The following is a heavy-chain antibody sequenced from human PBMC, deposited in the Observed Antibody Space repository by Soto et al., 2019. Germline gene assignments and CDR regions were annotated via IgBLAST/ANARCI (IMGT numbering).Heavy chain of an antibody. CDR1: GYTFTRYT. CDR2: INPDNGNT. V-gene: IGHV1-3*01. D-gene: IGHD2-15*01. CDR3: ARGIATGQLDP. Sequence: ASVQVSCKASGYTFTRYTMNWVRQAPGQRLEWMGWINPDNGNTKSSQKFQDRVIITRDTSASTAYMDLSSLRSEDTAVYYCARGIATGQLDPWGQGTLVTVSS. J-gene: IGHJ5*02.